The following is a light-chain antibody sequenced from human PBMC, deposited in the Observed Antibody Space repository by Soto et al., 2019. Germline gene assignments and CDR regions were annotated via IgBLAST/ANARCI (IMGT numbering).Light chain of an antibody. J-gene: IGKJ4*01. V-gene: IGKV1-27*01. Sequence: DIQMTQSPSSLSASVGDRVTITCRASQGISIYLAWYQQKPGKVPKLLIYAPSTWQSGVPSRFSGSGSGTDFTLTISSLQPEDVATYYCQKYNHAPTFGGGTKVEIK. CDR1: QGISIY. CDR2: APS. CDR3: QKYNHAPT.